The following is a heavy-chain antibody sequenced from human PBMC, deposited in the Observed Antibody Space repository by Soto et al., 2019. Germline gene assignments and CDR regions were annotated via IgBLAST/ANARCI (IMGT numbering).Heavy chain of an antibody. J-gene: IGHJ3*02. Sequence: GGSLRLSCAASGFTFSSYWMHWVRQAPGKGLVWVSRINSDGSSTSYADSVKGRFTISRDNAKNTLYLQMNSLRAEDTAVYYCARDGGNYIWGSYRSSGHAFDIWGQGTMVTVSS. CDR1: GFTFSSYW. D-gene: IGHD3-16*02. V-gene: IGHV3-74*01. CDR2: INSDGSST. CDR3: ARDGGNYIWGSYRSSGHAFDI.